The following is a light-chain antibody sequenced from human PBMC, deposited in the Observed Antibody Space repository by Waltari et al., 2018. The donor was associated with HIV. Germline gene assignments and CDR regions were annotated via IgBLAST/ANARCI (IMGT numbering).Light chain of an antibody. CDR1: ISALGLYAF. CDR3: SSLTLTHSVL. J-gene: IGLJ3*02. V-gene: IGLV2-14*03. CDR2: GVS. Sequence: QSALAQPASVAGSPGQSITISCPGSISALGLYAFVSWYQQYPDKAPRLLIFGVSSRPSGISDRFSGFKSHNMATLTISGLQPEDEADYHCSSLTLTHSVLFGGGTRLTVL.